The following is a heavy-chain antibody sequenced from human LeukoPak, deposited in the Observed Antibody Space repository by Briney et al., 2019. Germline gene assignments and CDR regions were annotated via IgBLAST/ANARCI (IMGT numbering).Heavy chain of an antibody. V-gene: IGHV3-48*04. CDR2: ISSSGSTI. CDR1: GFTFSSYG. CDR3: ARSTTRDHFDY. D-gene: IGHD2/OR15-2a*01. J-gene: IGHJ4*02. Sequence: GRSLRLSCAASGFTFSSYGMHWVRQAPGKGLEWVSYISSSGSTIYYADSVKGRFTISRDNAKNSLYLQMNSLRAEDTAVYYCARSTTRDHFDYWGQGTLVTVSS.